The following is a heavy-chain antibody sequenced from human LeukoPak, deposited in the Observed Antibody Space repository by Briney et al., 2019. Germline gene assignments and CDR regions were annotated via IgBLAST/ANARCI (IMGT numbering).Heavy chain of an antibody. CDR2: ITSGGTT. J-gene: IGHJ4*02. D-gene: IGHD6-19*01. CDR1: GFTFSNCA. Sequence: PGGSLRLSCAAAGFTFSNCAMSWVRQAPGKGLEWVSVITSGGTTYYAHSVKGRFTISRDNSKSTLFLQMNGLRAEDTAVYFCAKENYRGGWLDWWAQGRLVTVAS. V-gene: IGHV3-23*01. CDR3: AKENYRGGWLDW.